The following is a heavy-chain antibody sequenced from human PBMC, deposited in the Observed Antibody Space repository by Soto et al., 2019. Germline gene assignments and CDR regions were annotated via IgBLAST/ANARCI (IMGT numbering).Heavy chain of an antibody. Sequence: GASVKVSCKASGYTFTSYYMHWVRQAPGQGLEWMGIINPSGGSTSYAQKFQGRVTMTRDTSTSTVYMELSSLRSEDTAVYYCARDHAPYSSSWYGDYWGQGTLVTVSS. CDR2: INPSGGST. CDR3: ARDHAPYSSSWYGDY. J-gene: IGHJ4*02. CDR1: GYTFTSYY. V-gene: IGHV1-46*01. D-gene: IGHD6-13*01.